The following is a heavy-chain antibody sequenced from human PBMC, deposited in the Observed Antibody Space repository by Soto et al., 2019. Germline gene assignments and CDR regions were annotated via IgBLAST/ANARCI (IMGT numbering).Heavy chain of an antibody. CDR1: GGSFSGYY. J-gene: IGHJ2*01. Sequence: QVQLQQWGAGPLRPLETLSLTCGVSGGSFSGYYWAWIRQSPGKGLEWIGEVNDRGSINYNPSLKSRVSISVETSKNHYSLSLRSVTAADTAVYYCARESNDILTGPPWVWYFDLWGRGTLVTVSS. V-gene: IGHV4-34*01. D-gene: IGHD3-9*01. CDR2: VNDRGSI. CDR3: ARESNDILTGPPWVWYFDL.